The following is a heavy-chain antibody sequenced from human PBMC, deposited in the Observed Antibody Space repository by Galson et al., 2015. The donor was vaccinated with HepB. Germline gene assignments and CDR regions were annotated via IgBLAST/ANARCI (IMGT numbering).Heavy chain of an antibody. J-gene: IGHJ6*03. CDR3: ARALGLPAASIYYYYYMDV. Sequence: SVKVSCKASGGTFSSYAISWVRQAPGQGLEWMGGIIPIFGTANYAQKFQGRVTITADESTSTAYMELSSLRSEDMAVYYCARALGLPAASIYYYYYMDVWGKGTTVTVSS. CDR2: IIPIFGTA. V-gene: IGHV1-69*13. D-gene: IGHD2-2*01. CDR1: GGTFSSYA.